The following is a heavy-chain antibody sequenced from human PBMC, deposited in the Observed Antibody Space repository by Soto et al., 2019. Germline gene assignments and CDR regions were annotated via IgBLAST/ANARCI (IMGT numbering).Heavy chain of an antibody. V-gene: IGHV4-39*01. D-gene: IGHD6-19*01. J-gene: IGHJ5*02. Sequence: SETLSLTCTVSGGSISSSSYYWGWIRQPPGKGLEWIGSISYSGSTYYNPSLKSRVTMSVDTSKNQFSLKLTSVTAADTAVYYCARRRYSIGWSTNWFDPWGQGTLVTVSS. CDR3: ARRRYSIGWSTNWFDP. CDR1: GGSISSSSYY. CDR2: ISYSGST.